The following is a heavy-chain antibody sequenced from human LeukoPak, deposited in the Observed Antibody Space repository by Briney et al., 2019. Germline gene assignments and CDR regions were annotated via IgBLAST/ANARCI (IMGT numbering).Heavy chain of an antibody. CDR3: ARGSIWFGELSNNFDY. CDR1: GGSISSYY. J-gene: IGHJ4*02. D-gene: IGHD3-10*01. Sequence: SETLSLTCTVSGGSISSYYWSWIRQPAGKGLEWIGRIYTSGSTNYNPSLKSRVTMSVDTSKNQFSLKLSSVTAADTAVYYCARGSIWFGELSNNFDYWGQGTLVTVSS. V-gene: IGHV4-4*07. CDR2: IYTSGST.